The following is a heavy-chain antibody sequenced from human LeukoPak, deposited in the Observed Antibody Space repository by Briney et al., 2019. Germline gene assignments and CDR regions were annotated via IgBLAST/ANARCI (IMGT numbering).Heavy chain of an antibody. CDR3: VRSYRMAFFDY. Sequence: ETLSLTCAVSGGSTSSSNWWSWVRQPPGKGLEWIGEIYHSGSTNYNPSLKSRVTISVDKSKNQFSLKLSSVTAADTAVYYCVRSYRMAFFDYWGQGTLVTVSS. CDR2: IYHSGST. D-gene: IGHD3-10*01. V-gene: IGHV4-4*02. CDR1: GGSTSSSNW. J-gene: IGHJ4*02.